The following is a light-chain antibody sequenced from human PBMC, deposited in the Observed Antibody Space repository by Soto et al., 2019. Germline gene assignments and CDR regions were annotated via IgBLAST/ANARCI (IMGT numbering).Light chain of an antibody. Sequence: EIVLTQSPGTLSLSLGDRATLSCRASQSVNSDYLAWYQRKPGQAPRLLIYGASNRATDIPYRFSASGSGTDFTLTITRLEAEDFAVYYCQQYDSTPPTFGQGTKVEVK. CDR2: GAS. CDR1: QSVNSDY. V-gene: IGKV3-20*01. J-gene: IGKJ1*01. CDR3: QQYDSTPPT.